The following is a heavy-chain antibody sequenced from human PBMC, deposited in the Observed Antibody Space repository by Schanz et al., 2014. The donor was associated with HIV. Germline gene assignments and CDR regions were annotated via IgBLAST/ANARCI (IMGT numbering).Heavy chain of an antibody. CDR3: ATKSTTYFKH. CDR2: IKSNSDGGTT. J-gene: IGHJ4*02. V-gene: IGHV3-15*01. D-gene: IGHD1-26*01. Sequence: EVQLVESGGVLVNPGGSLRLSCAASGFIFRKAWMNWVRQAPGKGLEWVGRIKSNSDGGTTDYAAPVKGRFSISRDDSKNTLYLQMNRVETEDTAVYYCATKSTTYFKHWGQGILVTVSS. CDR1: GFIFRKAW.